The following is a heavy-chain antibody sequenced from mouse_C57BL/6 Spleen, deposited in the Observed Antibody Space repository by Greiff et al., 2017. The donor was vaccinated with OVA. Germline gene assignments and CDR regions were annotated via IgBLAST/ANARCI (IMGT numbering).Heavy chain of an antibody. V-gene: IGHV1-26*01. D-gene: IGHD2-1*01. J-gene: IGHJ2*01. CDR1: GYTFTDYY. CDR3: ARVGPYGNYPYYFDY. CDR2: INPNNGGT. Sequence: VQLKQSGPELVKPGASVKISCKASGYTFTDYYMNWVKQSHGKSLEWIGDINPNNGGTSYNQKFKGKATLTVDKSSSTAYMELRSLTSEDSAVYYCARVGPYGNYPYYFDYWGQGTTLTVSS.